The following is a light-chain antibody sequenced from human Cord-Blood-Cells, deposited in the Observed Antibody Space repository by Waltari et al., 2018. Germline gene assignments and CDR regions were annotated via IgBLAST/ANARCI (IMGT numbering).Light chain of an antibody. V-gene: IGLV2-14*01. CDR3: SSYTSSPFV. Sequence: QSALTQPASVSGSPGQSITIPCTGSSSDVGGYNYVSWYQQHPGKAPKLMNYDVSKRPSGVSNRFSGSKSGNTASLTISGLQAEDEADYYCSSYTSSPFVFGTGTKVTVL. CDR1: SSDVGGYNY. CDR2: DVS. J-gene: IGLJ1*01.